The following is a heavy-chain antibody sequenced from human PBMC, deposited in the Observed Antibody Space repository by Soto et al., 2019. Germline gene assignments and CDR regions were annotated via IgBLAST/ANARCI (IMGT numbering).Heavy chain of an antibody. V-gene: IGHV1-69*01. D-gene: IGHD6-19*01. J-gene: IGHJ6*02. CDR3: ARSTIAVAGTRYYGMDV. CDR1: GGTFSSYA. CDR2: IIPIFGTA. Sequence: QVQLVQSGAEVKKPGSSVKVSCKASGGTFSSYAISWVRQAPGQGLEWMGGIIPIFGTANYAQKFQGRVTITADESTSTAYMELSSLRSEDTAVYYCARSTIAVAGTRYYGMDVWGQGTTVTVSS.